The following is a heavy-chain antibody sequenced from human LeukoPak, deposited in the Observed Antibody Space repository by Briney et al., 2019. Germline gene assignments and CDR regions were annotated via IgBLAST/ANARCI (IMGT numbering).Heavy chain of an antibody. V-gene: IGHV3-9*01. CDR3: ARDIAPATGHDY. CDR2: ITWNSGSI. J-gene: IGHJ4*02. CDR1: GFTFDDYT. Sequence: GGSLRLSCTASGFTFDDYTIHGVRQAPGKGLEWVSGITWNSGSIGYADSVKGRFTISRDNAKNFLYLQMNSLRAEDTALYYCARDIAPATGHDYWGQGTLVIVSS.